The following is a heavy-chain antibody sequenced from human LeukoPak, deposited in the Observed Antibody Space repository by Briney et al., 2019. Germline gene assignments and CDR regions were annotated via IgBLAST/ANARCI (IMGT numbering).Heavy chain of an antibody. J-gene: IGHJ3*02. CDR3: TKYGAAFDI. CDR2: IRSKANSYAT. D-gene: IGHD4-17*01. CDR1: GFTFSGSA. V-gene: IGHV3-73*01. Sequence: GGSLRLSCAASGFTFSGSAMHWVRQASGKGLEWVARIRSKANSYATAYAASVKGRFTISRDDSKNTAYLQMNSLKTEDTAVYYCTKYGAAFDIWGQGTMVTVSS.